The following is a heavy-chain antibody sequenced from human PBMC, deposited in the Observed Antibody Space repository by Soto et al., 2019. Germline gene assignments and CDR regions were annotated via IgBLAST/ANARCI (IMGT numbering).Heavy chain of an antibody. CDR1: CGSISSGDYS. D-gene: IGHD3-16*01. CDR3: ARWWIYAPRFDP. J-gene: IGHJ5*02. Sequence: QLQLQESGSGLVKPSQTLSLTCAVSCGSISSGDYSWSWIRQPPGKGLEWIGYIYHSGSTYYNPSLKSRVTISVDRSKNQFSLKLSSVTAADTAVYYCARWWIYAPRFDPWGQVTLVTVSS. CDR2: IYHSGST. V-gene: IGHV4-30-2*01.